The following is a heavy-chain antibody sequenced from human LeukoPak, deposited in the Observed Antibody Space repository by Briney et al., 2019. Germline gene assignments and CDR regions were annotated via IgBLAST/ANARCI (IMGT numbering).Heavy chain of an antibody. V-gene: IGHV1-18*01. CDR3: ARDYVRKWDILGDYFDY. D-gene: IGHD1-26*01. Sequence: ASVKVSCKASGYTFTSYGISWVRQAPGQGREWMGWISAYNGNTNYAPKLQGSVTMTTDTSTSTAYMELRSLRSDDTAVYYCARDYVRKWDILGDYFDYWGQGTLVTVSS. CDR2: ISAYNGNT. J-gene: IGHJ4*02. CDR1: GYTFTSYG.